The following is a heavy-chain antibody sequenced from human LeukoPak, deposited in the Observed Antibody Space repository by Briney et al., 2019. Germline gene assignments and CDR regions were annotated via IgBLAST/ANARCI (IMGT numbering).Heavy chain of an antibody. D-gene: IGHD7-27*01. CDR3: ARGVLRWGSEYYYYMDV. CDR1: GGTFSSYT. J-gene: IGHJ6*03. V-gene: IGHV1-69*02. CDR2: IIPILGIA. Sequence: SVKVSCKASGGTFSSYTISWVRQAPGQGLEWMGRIIPILGIANYAQKFQGRVTITADKSTSTAYMELSSLRSEDTAVYYCARGVLRWGSEYYYYMDVWGKGTTVTVSS.